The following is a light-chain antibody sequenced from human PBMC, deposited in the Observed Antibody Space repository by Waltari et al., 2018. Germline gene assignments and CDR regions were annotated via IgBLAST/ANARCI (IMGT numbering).Light chain of an antibody. CDR3: SSYAGGNTLV. V-gene: IGLV2-8*01. Sequence: QPALTQPPSASGSLGHSVTISCTGSSSDVGLYKFVSWYQQYPGKAPKLIFYEVFKRPPGVPDRFSGSKSGNTASLTVSGLQPEDEADYYCSSYAGGNTLVFGGGTRLTVL. CDR1: SSDVGLYKF. CDR2: EVF. J-gene: IGLJ2*01.